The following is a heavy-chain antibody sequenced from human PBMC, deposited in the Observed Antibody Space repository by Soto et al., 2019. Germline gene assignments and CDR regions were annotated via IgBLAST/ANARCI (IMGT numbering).Heavy chain of an antibody. J-gene: IGHJ5*02. CDR2: IYYSGST. V-gene: IGHV4-59*01. CDR1: GGSISSYY. D-gene: IGHD3-22*01. Sequence: ETLSLTCTVSGGSISSYYWSWIRQPPGKGLEWIGYIYYSGSTNYNPSLKSRVTISVDTSKNQFSLKLSSVTAADTAVYYCARWSYSSAYIGYNWFDPWGQGTLVTVSS. CDR3: ARWSYSSAYIGYNWFDP.